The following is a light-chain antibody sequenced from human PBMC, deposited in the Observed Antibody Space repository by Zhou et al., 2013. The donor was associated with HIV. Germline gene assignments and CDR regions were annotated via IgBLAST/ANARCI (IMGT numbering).Light chain of an antibody. CDR1: QNLGHF. CDR2: DAS. CDR3: QQAHSFPPA. J-gene: IGKJ5*01. Sequence: DIQVTQSPSSVSAFVGDRVTITCRASQNLGHFLAWYQQKPGKVPKLIIYDASSLQDGVPSRFSASGSGTDFTLIISDLQSEDSATYYCQQAHSFPPAFGQGT. V-gene: IGKV1-12*01.